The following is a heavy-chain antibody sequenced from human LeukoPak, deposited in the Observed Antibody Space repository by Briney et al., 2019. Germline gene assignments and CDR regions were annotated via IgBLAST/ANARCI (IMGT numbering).Heavy chain of an antibody. CDR3: ARDRDSSGLYGGADL. J-gene: IGHJ5*02. V-gene: IGHV3-20*04. Sequence: PGGSLRLSCAASGFTFDDYGMSWVRHAPGKGLEWVSGINWNGGSTGYADSVKGRFTISRDTAKNSLYLQMNSLRVEDTAIYFCARDRDSSGLYGGADLWGQGVLVTVSA. CDR2: INWNGGST. D-gene: IGHD6-19*01. CDR1: GFTFDDYG.